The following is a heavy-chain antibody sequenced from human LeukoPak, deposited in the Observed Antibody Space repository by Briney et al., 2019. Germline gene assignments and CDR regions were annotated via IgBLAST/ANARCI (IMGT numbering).Heavy chain of an antibody. D-gene: IGHD3-9*01. CDR3: AKGKGYFDWSSPFDY. Sequence: GGSLRLSCAASGFTFSSYGMHWVRQAPGKGLEWVAFIRYDGSNKYYADSVKGRFTISRDNSKNTLYLQMNSLRAEDTAVYYCAKGKGYFDWSSPFDYWGQGTLVTVSS. J-gene: IGHJ4*02. CDR1: GFTFSSYG. V-gene: IGHV3-30*02. CDR2: IRYDGSNK.